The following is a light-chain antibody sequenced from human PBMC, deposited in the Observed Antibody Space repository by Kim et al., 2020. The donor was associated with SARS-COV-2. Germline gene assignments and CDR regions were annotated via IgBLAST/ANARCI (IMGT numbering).Light chain of an antibody. CDR3: SSYTSSSTLHV. Sequence: QSITISCTGTSSDVGGYNYVSWYQQHPGKAPKLMIYDVSNRPSGVSNRFSGSKSGNTASLTIYGLQAEDEADYYCSSYTSSSTLHVFGTGTKVTVL. V-gene: IGLV2-14*03. J-gene: IGLJ1*01. CDR2: DVS. CDR1: SSDVGGYNY.